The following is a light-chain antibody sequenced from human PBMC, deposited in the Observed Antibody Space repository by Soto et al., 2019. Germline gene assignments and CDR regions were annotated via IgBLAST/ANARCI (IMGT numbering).Light chain of an antibody. CDR3: EQVNSYPYT. CDR2: GAS. V-gene: IGKV1-13*02. J-gene: IGKJ3*01. Sequence: AIQLTQSPSSLSASVGDRVTITCRASQGISSALAWYQQKPGKAPKLLIYGASSLESGVPSRFSGSGSGTDFTLAMNSLEHEDFATDYCEQVNSYPYTFDPGINVDL. CDR1: QGISSA.